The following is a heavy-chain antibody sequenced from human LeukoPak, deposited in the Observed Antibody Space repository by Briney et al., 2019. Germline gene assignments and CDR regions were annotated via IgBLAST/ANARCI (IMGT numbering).Heavy chain of an antibody. V-gene: IGHV4-59*01. Sequence: SETLSLTCTVSGGSISSYYWSWIRQPPGKGLEWIGYIYYSGSTNYNPSLKSRATISLDTSKNQFSLKLSSATAADTAVYYCARAGLVWGAHDFDYWGQGALVTVSS. D-gene: IGHD1-26*01. CDR3: ARAGLVWGAHDFDY. J-gene: IGHJ4*02. CDR2: IYYSGST. CDR1: GGSISSYY.